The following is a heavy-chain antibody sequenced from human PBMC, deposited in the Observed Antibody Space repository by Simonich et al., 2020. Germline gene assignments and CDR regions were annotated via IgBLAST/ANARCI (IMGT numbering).Heavy chain of an antibody. J-gene: IGHJ4*02. CDR1: GFTFSSYS. CDR2: ISSSSSYI. V-gene: IGHV3-21*01. CDR3: ARANERDY. D-gene: IGHD1-1*01. Sequence: EVQLVESGGGLVKPGGSLRLSCAASGFTFSSYSMNWVRQAPGKGLEGVSSISSSSSYIYYAVSGKGRFTISRDNAKNSLYLQMNSLRAEDTAVYYCARANERDYWGQGTLVTVSS.